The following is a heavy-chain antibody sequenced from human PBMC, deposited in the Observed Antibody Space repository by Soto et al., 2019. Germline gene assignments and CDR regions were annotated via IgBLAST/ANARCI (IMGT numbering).Heavy chain of an antibody. Sequence: GASVKVSCKASGYTFTSYGISWVRQAPGQGLEWMGWISAYNGNTNYAQKLQGRVTMTTDTSTSTAYMELRSLRSDDTAVYYCARGVYSYGPAAGTNYFDYWGKGTLVTVSS. CDR2: ISAYNGNT. CDR3: ARGVYSYGPAAGTNYFDY. CDR1: GYTFTSYG. V-gene: IGHV1-18*01. J-gene: IGHJ4*02. D-gene: IGHD6-13*01.